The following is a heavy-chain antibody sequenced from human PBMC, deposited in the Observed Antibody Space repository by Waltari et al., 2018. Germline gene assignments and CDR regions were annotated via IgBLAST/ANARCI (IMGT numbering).Heavy chain of an antibody. D-gene: IGHD1-26*01. Sequence: QVQLVQSGAEVKKPGASVKVSCKASGYTFTGYYMHWVRQAPGQGLEWMGWINPNSGGTNYAQKFQGRVTMTRDTSISTAYMELSRLRSDDTAVYYCARDLRPIVGATGAFDIWCQGTMVTVSS. V-gene: IGHV1-2*02. CDR3: ARDLRPIVGATGAFDI. J-gene: IGHJ3*02. CDR2: INPNSGGT. CDR1: GYTFTGYY.